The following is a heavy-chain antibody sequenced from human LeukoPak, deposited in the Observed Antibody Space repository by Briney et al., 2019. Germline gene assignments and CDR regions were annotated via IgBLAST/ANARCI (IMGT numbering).Heavy chain of an antibody. Sequence: QTGGSLRLSCSASGFTFGTYAMTWVRQAPGKGLEWVSTITSDGRTYYPDSVKGRFTISRDRSKSTLYLQMNSLGADDTAIYFCAKDRAIFAVLTFLDHWGQGTLVTVSS. CDR3: AKDRAIFAVLTFLDH. CDR1: GFTFGTYA. D-gene: IGHD3-3*01. V-gene: IGHV3-23*01. CDR2: ITSDGRT. J-gene: IGHJ1*01.